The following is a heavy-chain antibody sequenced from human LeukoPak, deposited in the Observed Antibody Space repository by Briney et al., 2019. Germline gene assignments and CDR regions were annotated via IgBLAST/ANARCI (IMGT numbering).Heavy chain of an antibody. CDR2: ISADGDTK. D-gene: IGHD3-16*01. CDR3: AKEGAWGNWYFDL. Sequence: GGSLRLSCAASGFTFSSHGMPWVRQAPGKGLGGVVVISADGDTKYYADSVKGRFTISRDNSKNTVYLEMNSLREEDTAVYYCAKEGAWGNWYFDLWGRGTLVTVSS. J-gene: IGHJ2*01. V-gene: IGHV3-30*18. CDR1: GFTFSSHG.